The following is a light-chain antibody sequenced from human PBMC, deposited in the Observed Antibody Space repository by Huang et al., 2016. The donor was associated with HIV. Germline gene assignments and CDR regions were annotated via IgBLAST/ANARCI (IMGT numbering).Light chain of an antibody. V-gene: IGKV3-15*01. CDR3: QHYNNSPYT. J-gene: IGKJ2*01. CDR2: GAS. CDR1: QSVSSN. Sequence: EIVMTQSPATLSVSPGESATLSCRASQSVSSNLAWYQQKPGQAPRLLIYGASTRATGIPARFSGSGSGTDFTLTISSLQSEDFAVYYCQHYNNSPYTFGQETKLEIK.